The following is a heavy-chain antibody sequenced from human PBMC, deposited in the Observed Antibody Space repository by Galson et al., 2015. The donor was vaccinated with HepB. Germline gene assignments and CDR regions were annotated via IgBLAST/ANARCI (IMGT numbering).Heavy chain of an antibody. V-gene: IGHV1-69*13. Sequence: SVKVSCKASGGTFSSYAISWVRQAPGQGLEWMGGIIPIFGTANYAQKFQGRVTITADESTSTAYMELSSLRSEDTAVYYCARDPPGLNYYYYYMDVWGKGTMVTVSS. J-gene: IGHJ6*03. CDR3: ARDPPGLNYYYYYMDV. CDR2: IIPIFGTA. CDR1: GGTFSSYA.